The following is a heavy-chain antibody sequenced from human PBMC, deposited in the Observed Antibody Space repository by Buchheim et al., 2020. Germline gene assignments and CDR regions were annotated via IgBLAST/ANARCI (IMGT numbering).Heavy chain of an antibody. J-gene: IGHJ6*02. CDR2: IYSGGST. D-gene: IGHD6-19*01. Sequence: HLQGSGPGLVRPSETLSLTCTVSGASINSGGYYWDWVRQPPGKGLEWVGHIYSGGSTYFNPSLKSRVTISFYASNNQISLMLTSVTAADTGTYYCARGSYQTGWRGFSYYSMDVWGQGT. CDR1: GASINSGGYY. V-gene: IGHV4-39*07. CDR3: ARGSYQTGWRGFSYYSMDV.